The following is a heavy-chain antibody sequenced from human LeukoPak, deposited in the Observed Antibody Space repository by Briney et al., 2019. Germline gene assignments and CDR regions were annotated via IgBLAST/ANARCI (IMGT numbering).Heavy chain of an antibody. CDR3: AKGEN. D-gene: IGHD1-26*01. J-gene: IGHJ4*02. CDR2: ISWNGGSI. Sequence: PGGSLRLSCAASGFTFDDYAMHWVRQAPGKGLEWVSGISWNGGSIGYADSVKGRFTISRDNAKNSLYLQMNSLRAEDTALYYCAKGENWGQGTLVTASS. V-gene: IGHV3-9*01. CDR1: GFTFDDYA.